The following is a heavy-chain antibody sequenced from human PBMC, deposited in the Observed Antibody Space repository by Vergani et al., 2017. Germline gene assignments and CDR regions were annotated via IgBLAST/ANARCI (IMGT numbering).Heavy chain of an antibody. Sequence: QLQLQESGPGLVKPSATLSLTCSVSGASIRSSNYYWGWIRQPPGKGLEWIASIYYSGSTYYNPSLKSRVTISVDTSKTQFSPKLSSVTAADTAVYFCARHSTVEWLVKLGWIDPWGQGILVTVSS. J-gene: IGHJ5*02. CDR3: ARHSTVEWLVKLGWIDP. V-gene: IGHV4-39*01. CDR2: IYYSGST. D-gene: IGHD6-19*01. CDR1: GASIRSSNYY.